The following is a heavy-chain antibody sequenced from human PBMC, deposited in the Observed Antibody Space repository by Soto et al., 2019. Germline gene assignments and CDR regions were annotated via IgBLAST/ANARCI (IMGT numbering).Heavy chain of an antibody. CDR3: AREGVGGRITGPPSWFDP. J-gene: IGHJ5*02. D-gene: IGHD1-20*01. CDR2: IIPIFGTE. Sequence: QVQLVQSGAEVKKPGSSVKVSCKASGGTFSSYAISWVRQAPGQGLEWMGGIIPIFGTENYAQKFQGRVTITADKSTGTAYMELSSLRSEDTAVYYCAREGVGGRITGPPSWFDPWGQGTLVTVSS. V-gene: IGHV1-69*06. CDR1: GGTFSSYA.